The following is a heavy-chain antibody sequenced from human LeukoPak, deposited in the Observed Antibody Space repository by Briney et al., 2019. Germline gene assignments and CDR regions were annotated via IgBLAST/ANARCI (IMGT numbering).Heavy chain of an antibody. V-gene: IGHV4-34*01. CDR1: GGSFSGYY. Sequence: PSETLSLTCAVYGGSFSGYYWSWIRQPPGKGLEWIGEINHSGSTNYNPSLKSRVTISVDTSKNQFSLKLSSVTAADTAVYYCARRRIAAAGTRFDYWGQGTLVTVSS. CDR2: INHSGST. CDR3: ARRRIAAAGTRFDY. J-gene: IGHJ4*02. D-gene: IGHD6-13*01.